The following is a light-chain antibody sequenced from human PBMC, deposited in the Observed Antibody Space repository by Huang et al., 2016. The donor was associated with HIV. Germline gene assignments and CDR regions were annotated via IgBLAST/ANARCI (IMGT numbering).Light chain of an antibody. V-gene: IGKV4-1*01. Sequence: DSVMTQSPDSLTVSLGERATINSKSSQSLFSMSNNKHCSAWYQQKPGQPPKRLLYCSSTRESGVHARFSGSVSWTDFTLTSSSPQAEDVAIYYCQQYYYTPLTFGQGTKLEIK. CDR1: QSLFSMSNNKHC. CDR2: CSS. J-gene: IGKJ2*01. CDR3: QQYYYTPLT.